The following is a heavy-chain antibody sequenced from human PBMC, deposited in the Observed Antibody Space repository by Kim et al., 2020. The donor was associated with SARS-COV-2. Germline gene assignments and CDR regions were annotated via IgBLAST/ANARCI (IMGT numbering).Heavy chain of an antibody. J-gene: IGHJ2*01. D-gene: IGHD2-21*02. CDR2: IFGSGSGT. CDR1: RFTFGHFA. Sequence: GGSLRLSCVASRFTFGHFAMSWVRQAPGKGLEWVSGIFGSGSGTYYADSVRGRFTISRENSRNTLYLEMNNLRAEDTAVYFCARHLHINSVTFYWYFDLWGRGTLVTVSS. CDR3: ARHLHINSVTFYWYFDL. V-gene: IGHV3-23*01.